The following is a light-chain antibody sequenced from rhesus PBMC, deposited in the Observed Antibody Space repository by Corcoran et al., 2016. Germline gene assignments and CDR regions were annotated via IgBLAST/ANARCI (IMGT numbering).Light chain of an antibody. CDR3: LQYSSSPIFT. CDR2: KAS. Sequence: DIQMTQSPSSLSASVGDTVTITCRASQSISSWLDWYQQKPGKAPKLLIYKASSLQSGGPSRFSGSGSGTEFTLTSSSLQPEDCATDDCLQYSSSPIFTCGPGTKLDSK. J-gene: IGKJ3*01. V-gene: IGKV1-22*01. CDR1: QSISSW.